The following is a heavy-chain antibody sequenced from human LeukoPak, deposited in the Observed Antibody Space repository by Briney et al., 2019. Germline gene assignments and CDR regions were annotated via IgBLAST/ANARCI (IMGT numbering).Heavy chain of an antibody. V-gene: IGHV3-66*01. CDR2: ISSGGKT. CDR3: ARERLGMDV. Sequence: GGSLRLSCAASGFNVSTNYIHWVRQAPGKGLEWVAAISSGGKTYYADFVKARFLISRDDSRNTLSLQMHSLRAEDMAVYYCARERLGMDVWGHGTTVTVSS. CDR1: GFNVSTNY. J-gene: IGHJ6*02. D-gene: IGHD6-19*01.